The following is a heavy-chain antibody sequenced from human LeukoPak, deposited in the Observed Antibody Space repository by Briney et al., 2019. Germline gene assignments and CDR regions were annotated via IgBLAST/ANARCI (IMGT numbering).Heavy chain of an antibody. CDR3: ARDRPNWGIDY. V-gene: IGHV3-30-3*01. D-gene: IGHD7-27*01. J-gene: IGHJ4*02. Sequence: GGSLRLSCAASGFTFSSYAMHWVRQAPGKGLEWVAVLSYDGSNKYYADSVKGRFTISRDNSKNTLYLQMSSLRAEDTAVYYCARDRPNWGIDYWGQGTLVTVSS. CDR2: LSYDGSNK. CDR1: GFTFSSYA.